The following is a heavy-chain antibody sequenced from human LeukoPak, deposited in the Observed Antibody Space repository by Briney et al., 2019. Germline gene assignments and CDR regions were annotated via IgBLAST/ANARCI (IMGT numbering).Heavy chain of an antibody. V-gene: IGHV3-23*01. Sequence: GGSLRLSCAASGFTFSNYAMSWVRQDPGKGLEWVSTISVSGGNTYYADSVKGRFTISRDNSKNTLYLQMSSLRAEDTAVYYCVKDPRRQWLVPRWGQGTLVTVSS. CDR2: ISVSGGNT. CDR1: GFTFSNYA. J-gene: IGHJ4*02. D-gene: IGHD6-19*01. CDR3: VKDPRRQWLVPR.